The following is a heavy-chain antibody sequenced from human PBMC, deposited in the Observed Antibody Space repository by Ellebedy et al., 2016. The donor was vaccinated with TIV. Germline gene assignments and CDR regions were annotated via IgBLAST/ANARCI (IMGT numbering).Heavy chain of an antibody. Sequence: SGPTLVKPTETLTLTCTVSGFSLSNARMGVSWIRQPPGKALEWLAHIFSNDEKSYNTSLRSRLTISKDTSKSQVVLTMTNMDPVETGTYYCARSYEAAPWAFDIWGRGTMVTVSS. CDR3: ARSYEAAPWAFDI. CDR1: GFSLSNARMG. D-gene: IGHD6-6*01. J-gene: IGHJ3*02. V-gene: IGHV2-26*01. CDR2: IFSNDEK.